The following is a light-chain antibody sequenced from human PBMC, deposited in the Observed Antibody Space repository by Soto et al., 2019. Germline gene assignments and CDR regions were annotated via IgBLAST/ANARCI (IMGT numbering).Light chain of an antibody. CDR2: EAS. Sequence: DVPMNQSPSSLSASVGDRVTITCRASQGIRHYLAWYQQKPGKVPKLLIYEASNLQSGVPSRFRGGGSGTEFTITISSLQPEDFATYFCLPDDSYPITVGPGTRLEIK. CDR3: LPDDSYPIT. V-gene: IGKV1-27*01. CDR1: QGIRHY. J-gene: IGKJ5*01.